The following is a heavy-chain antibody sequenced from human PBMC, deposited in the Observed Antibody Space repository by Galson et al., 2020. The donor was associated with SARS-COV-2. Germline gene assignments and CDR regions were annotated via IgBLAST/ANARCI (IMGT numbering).Heavy chain of an antibody. Sequence: ASVKVSCKASGYTISTYGISWVRQAPGQGLEWMGWISTYNGDTNYAQKFQGRVTMTTDTSTNTAYMELRSLRSDDTAMCYCARDGQIGYDYRAVGYWGQGTLVTVSS. V-gene: IGHV1-18*01. CDR2: ISTYNGDT. D-gene: IGHD5-12*01. J-gene: IGHJ4*02. CDR1: GYTISTYG. CDR3: ARDGQIGYDYRAVGY.